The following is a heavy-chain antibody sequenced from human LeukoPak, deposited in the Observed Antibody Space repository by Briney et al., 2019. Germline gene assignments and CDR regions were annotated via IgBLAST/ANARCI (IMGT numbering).Heavy chain of an antibody. CDR1: GGSFSGYY. CDR3: ASHTAGGYSYGYYYYYMDV. D-gene: IGHD5-18*01. J-gene: IGHJ6*03. V-gene: IGHV4-34*01. Sequence: SETLSLTCAVYGGSFSGYYWSWIRQPPGKGLEWIGEINHSGSTNYNPSLRSRVTISVDTSKNQFSLKLSSVTAADTAVYYCASHTAGGYSYGYYYYYMDVWGKGTTVTVSS. CDR2: INHSGST.